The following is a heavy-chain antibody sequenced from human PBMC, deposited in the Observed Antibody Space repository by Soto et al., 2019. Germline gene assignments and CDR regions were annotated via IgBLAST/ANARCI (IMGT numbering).Heavy chain of an antibody. CDR2: IDWDDVK. V-gene: IGHV2-70*12. Sequence: SGPTLVNPTQTLTLTCTFSWFSLSTSGMCVSWIRQPPGKALEWLALIDWDDVKYYSTSLKTRLTVTKDTSRRQVVLTLTNLDPVDTGTYYCAHSAGRFPGYFRYWGPGALVTVSS. J-gene: IGHJ4*01. CDR1: WFSLSTSGMC. D-gene: IGHD3-16*01. CDR3: AHSAGRFPGYFRY.